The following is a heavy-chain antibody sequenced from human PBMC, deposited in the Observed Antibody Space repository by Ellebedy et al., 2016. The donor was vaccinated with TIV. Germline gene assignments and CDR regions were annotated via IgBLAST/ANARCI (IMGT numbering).Heavy chain of an antibody. J-gene: IGHJ5*02. V-gene: IGHV1-18*01. CDR1: GYTFTSYG. D-gene: IGHD2-2*01. CDR2: ISGYNGST. Sequence: ASVKVSCKASGYTFTSYGISWVRQAPGQGLEWMGWISGYNGSTNYAQKLQGRVTMTTDTSTSTAYMELRSLRSDDTAVYYCARALYLGLFDPWGQGTLVTVSS. CDR3: ARALYLGLFDP.